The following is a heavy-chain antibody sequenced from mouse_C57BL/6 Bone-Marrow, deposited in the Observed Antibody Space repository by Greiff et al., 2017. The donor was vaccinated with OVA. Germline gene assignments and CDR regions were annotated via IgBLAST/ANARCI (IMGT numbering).Heavy chain of an antibody. CDR2: INPGSGGT. D-gene: IGHD2-12*01. J-gene: IGHJ3*01. CDR1: GYAFTNYL. CDR3: AQTLLYTGFAY. Sequence: QVQLQQSGAELVRPGTSVKVSCKASGYAFTNYLIEWVKQRPGQGLEWIGVINPGSGGTNYNEKFKGKATLTADKSSSTAYMQLSRLTSEDSAVYFCAQTLLYTGFAYWGQGTLVTVSA. V-gene: IGHV1-54*01.